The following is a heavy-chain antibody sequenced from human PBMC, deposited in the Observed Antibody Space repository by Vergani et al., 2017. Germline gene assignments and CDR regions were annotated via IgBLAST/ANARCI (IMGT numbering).Heavy chain of an antibody. CDR2: ISGSGGST. Sequence: EVQLLESGGGLVQPGGSLRLSCAASGFTFSSYAMSWVRQAPGKGLEWVSAISGSGGSTYYADSVKGRFTISRDNSKNTLYLQMNSLRAEDTAVYYCAKSGLPKQWLAYYFDYWGQGTLVTVYS. J-gene: IGHJ4*02. V-gene: IGHV3-23*01. CDR1: GFTFSSYA. D-gene: IGHD6-19*01. CDR3: AKSGLPKQWLAYYFDY.